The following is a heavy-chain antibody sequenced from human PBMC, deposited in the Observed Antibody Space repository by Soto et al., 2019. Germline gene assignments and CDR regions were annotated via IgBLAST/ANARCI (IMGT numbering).Heavy chain of an antibody. Sequence: SETLSLTCAVYGGSFSGYYWSWIRQPPGKGLEWIGEINHSGSTNYNPSLKSRVTISVDTSKNQFSLKLSSVTAADTAVYYCARGGSGYHRMDYYYYMDVWGKGTTVTVSS. V-gene: IGHV4-34*01. CDR3: ARGGSGYHRMDYYYYMDV. CDR2: INHSGST. J-gene: IGHJ6*03. D-gene: IGHD5-12*01. CDR1: GGSFSGYY.